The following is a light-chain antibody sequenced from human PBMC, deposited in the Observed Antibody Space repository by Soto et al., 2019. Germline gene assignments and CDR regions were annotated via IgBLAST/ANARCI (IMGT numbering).Light chain of an antibody. V-gene: IGLV2-14*01. CDR3: SSYTSSSTLLYV. Sequence: QSALTQPASVSGSPGQSITISCTGTSSDVGGYNYVSWYQQHPGKAPKLMIYDVSNRPSGVCNRFSGSKSGNTASLTISGLKDEDEADYYCSSYTSSSTLLYVFGTGTKLTVL. CDR1: SSDVGGYNY. CDR2: DVS. J-gene: IGLJ1*01.